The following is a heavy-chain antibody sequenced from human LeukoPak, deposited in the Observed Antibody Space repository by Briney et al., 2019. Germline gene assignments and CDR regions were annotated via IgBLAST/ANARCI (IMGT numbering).Heavy chain of an antibody. V-gene: IGHV1-2*02. Sequence: GASVKVSCKASGYTFTSYYMHWVRQAPGQGLEWMGWINPNSGGTNYAQKFQGRVTMTRDTSISTAYMELSRLRSDDTAVYYCARAWGQYSGSYHFDYWGQGTLVTVSS. CDR3: ARAWGQYSGSYHFDY. CDR1: GYTFTSYY. J-gene: IGHJ4*02. CDR2: INPNSGGT. D-gene: IGHD1-26*01.